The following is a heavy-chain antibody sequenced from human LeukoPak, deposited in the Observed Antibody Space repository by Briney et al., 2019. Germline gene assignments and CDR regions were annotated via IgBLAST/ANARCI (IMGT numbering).Heavy chain of an antibody. CDR2: ISSGRSTI. CDR1: EFVLSDYY. J-gene: IGHJ4*02. D-gene: IGHD3-10*01. V-gene: IGHV3-11*01. CDR3: AREMEGDYGSGTFFDH. Sequence: GGSLRLSCAASEFVLSDYYMSWIRQAPGKGLEWISYISSGRSTISYADSVRGRFTISRDNAKNSLYLQMNSLRAEDTAVYYCAREMEGDYGSGTFFDHWGQGNMVTVSS.